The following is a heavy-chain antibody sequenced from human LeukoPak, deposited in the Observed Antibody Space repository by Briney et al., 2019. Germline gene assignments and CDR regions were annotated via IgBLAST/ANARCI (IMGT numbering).Heavy chain of an antibody. V-gene: IGHV1-69*13. J-gene: IGHJ4*02. Sequence: SVKVSCKASGGTFSSYAISWVRQAPGQGLEWMGGIIPIFGTANYAQKFQGRVTITADGSTSTAYMELSSLRSEDTAVYYCARAGQIIVGATSLDYWGQGTLVTVSS. CDR3: ARAGQIIVGATSLDY. CDR1: GGTFSSYA. D-gene: IGHD1-26*01. CDR2: IIPIFGTA.